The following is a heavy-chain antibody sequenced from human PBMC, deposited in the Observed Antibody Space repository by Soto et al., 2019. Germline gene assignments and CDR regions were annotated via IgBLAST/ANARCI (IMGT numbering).Heavy chain of an antibody. V-gene: IGHV3-21*01. J-gene: IGHJ4*02. Sequence: EVQLVETGGGLVQPGGSLRVSCAASGFTFNSYSMAWVRQAPGKGLEWVSSITSDTTFTLYADSVKGRFTMSRDNAKNSLYLQMSSLRVEDTAVYYCVRNSSRLDYWGQGAPVTVSS. D-gene: IGHD2-2*01. CDR3: VRNSSRLDY. CDR1: GFTFNSYS. CDR2: ITSDTTFT.